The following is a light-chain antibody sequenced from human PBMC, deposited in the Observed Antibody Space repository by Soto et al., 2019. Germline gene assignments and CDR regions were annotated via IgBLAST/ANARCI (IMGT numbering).Light chain of an antibody. CDR3: QSYDSSLRDYV. V-gene: IGLV1-40*01. J-gene: IGLJ1*01. Sequence: QAVVTQPPSVSEAPGQRVTISCTGSSSNIGAGYEAHWYQQVPGTAPKLLIYENNNRPSGFPDRFSGSKSGTSASLAITGLQAEDEDEYDCQSYDSSLRDYVFGTETKLTVL. CDR1: SSNIGAGYE. CDR2: ENN.